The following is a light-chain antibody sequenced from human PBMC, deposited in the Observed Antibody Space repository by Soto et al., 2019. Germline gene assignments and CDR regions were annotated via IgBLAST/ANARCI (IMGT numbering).Light chain of an antibody. J-gene: IGKJ2*01. Sequence: DIQMTQSPSSLSASVEDRVTISCPASHRISDSLNWYQQRPGSAPKRLISGAYTLESGVPSRFRGSGSGTHLTLTISSVQPEHVATYYCQPTSSPLFTFGQGNKREIK. V-gene: IGKV1-39*01. CDR1: HRISDS. CDR2: GAY. CDR3: QPTSSPLFT.